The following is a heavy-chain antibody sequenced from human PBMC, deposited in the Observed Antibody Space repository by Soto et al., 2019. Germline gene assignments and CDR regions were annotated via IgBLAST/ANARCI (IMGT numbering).Heavy chain of an antibody. CDR3: ARHPRHDARAFDY. Sequence: PSETLSLTCTVSGGSISRSSSYWGWLSQPPGPGLEWIGSIYYSGITYYNPSLKSRVTISVDTSKNQFSLKLSSVTASDTSVYYWARHPRHDARAFDYWGQGTLVTVSS. J-gene: IGHJ4*02. CDR1: GGSISRSSSY. CDR2: IYYSGIT. V-gene: IGHV4-39*01.